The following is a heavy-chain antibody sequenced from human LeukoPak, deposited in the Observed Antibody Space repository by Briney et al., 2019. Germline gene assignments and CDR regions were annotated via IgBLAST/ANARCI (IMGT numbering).Heavy chain of an antibody. V-gene: IGHV1-8*01. CDR3: ARSWIQLWLNGMDV. CDR2: MNPNSGNT. Sequence: ASVKVSCKASGYTFTSYDINWVRQATGQGLEWMGWMNPNSGNTGYAQKFQGRVTMTRNTSISTAYMELSSLRSEDTAVYYCARSWIQLWLNGMDVWGQGTTVTVSS. CDR1: GYTFTSYD. J-gene: IGHJ6*02. D-gene: IGHD5-18*01.